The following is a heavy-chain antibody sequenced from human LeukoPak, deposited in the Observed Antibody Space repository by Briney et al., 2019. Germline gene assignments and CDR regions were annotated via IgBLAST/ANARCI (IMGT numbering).Heavy chain of an antibody. V-gene: IGHV4-39*07. Sequence: SETLSLTCTVSGGSISSASYYWGWIRQPPGKGLEWIGTIYYSGSTYYNPFLKSRVTISVDTSKNQVSLKLRSVTAADTAVYHCARDWSSSSYTYYYYYMDVWGKGTTVTVSS. J-gene: IGHJ6*03. D-gene: IGHD6-6*01. CDR1: GGSISSASYY. CDR2: IYYSGST. CDR3: ARDWSSSSYTYYYYYMDV.